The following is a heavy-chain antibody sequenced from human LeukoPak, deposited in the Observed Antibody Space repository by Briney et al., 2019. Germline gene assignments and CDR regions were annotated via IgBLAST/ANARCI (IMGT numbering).Heavy chain of an antibody. V-gene: IGHV4-39*01. CDR3: ASFPRHLGDGYNSAVVPIDY. Sequence: SETLSLTCTVSGGSISSSSYYWGWIRQPPGKGLEWIGSIYYSGSTYYNPSLKSRVTISVDTSRNQFSLKLSSVTAADTAVYYCASFPRHLGDGYNSAVVPIDYWGQGTLVTVSS. J-gene: IGHJ4*02. D-gene: IGHD5-24*01. CDR1: GGSISSSSYY. CDR2: IYYSGST.